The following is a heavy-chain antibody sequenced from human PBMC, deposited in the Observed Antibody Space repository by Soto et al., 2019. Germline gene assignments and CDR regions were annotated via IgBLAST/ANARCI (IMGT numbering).Heavy chain of an antibody. CDR3: ASAIEDTAMVPT. D-gene: IGHD5-18*01. CDR1: GGSISSGDYY. V-gene: IGHV4-30-4*01. J-gene: IGHJ5*02. Sequence: SETLSLTCTVSGGSISSGDYYWSWIRQPPGKGLEWIGYIYYSGSTYYNPSLKSRVTISVDTSKNQFSLKLSSVTAADTAVYYCASAIEDTAMVPTWGQGTLVTVSS. CDR2: IYYSGST.